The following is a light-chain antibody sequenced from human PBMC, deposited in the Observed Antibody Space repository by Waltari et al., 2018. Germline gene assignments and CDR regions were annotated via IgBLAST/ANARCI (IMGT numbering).Light chain of an antibody. J-gene: IGLJ1*01. CDR1: NSNIGSNY. CDR3: ATWDDSLGGAI. Sequence: QSVLIQPPSVSGTPGQRVTISCSGANSNIGSNYVYWFAHLPGEAPKLRVFRNDQRPSGVTGRFAGSKSGTSASLAISGLQSEDEADFYCATWDDSLGGAIFGPGTKVTVL. CDR2: RND. V-gene: IGLV1-47*01.